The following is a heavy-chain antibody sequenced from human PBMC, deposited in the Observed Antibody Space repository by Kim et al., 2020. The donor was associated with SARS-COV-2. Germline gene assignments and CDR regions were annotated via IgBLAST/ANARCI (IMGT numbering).Heavy chain of an antibody. V-gene: IGHV3-11*03. D-gene: IGHD6-19*01. J-gene: IGHJ4*02. CDR3: ARKLSSGWTFDY. CDR1: GFTFSDYY. Sequence: GGSLRLSCAASGFTFSDYYMSWIRQAPGKGLEWVSYISSSSSYTTYADSVKGRFTISRDNAKKSLYLQMNSLRAEDTAVYYCARKLSSGWTFDYWGEGTLVTVSS. CDR2: ISSSSSYT.